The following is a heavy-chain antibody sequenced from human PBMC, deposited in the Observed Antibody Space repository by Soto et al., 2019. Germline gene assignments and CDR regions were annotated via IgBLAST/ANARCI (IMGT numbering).Heavy chain of an antibody. CDR3: ARGVTVFGLVSRFRFDP. V-gene: IGHV4-30-4*01. Sequence: TLSLTCTVSGGSISSGDYSWSWVRQSPGKGLEWIGHIYNSGITYYNPSLKSRVVISIDTSRNQFSLRLNSLTAADRAVYFCARGVTVFGLVSRFRFDPCGQGTVVTVSS. D-gene: IGHD3-3*01. CDR1: GGSISSGDYS. J-gene: IGHJ5*02. CDR2: IYNSGIT.